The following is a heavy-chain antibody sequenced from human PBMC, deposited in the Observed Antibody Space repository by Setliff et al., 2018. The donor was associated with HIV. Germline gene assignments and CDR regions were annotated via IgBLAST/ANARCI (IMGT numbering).Heavy chain of an antibody. Sequence: SQTLSLTCAISGDSVSSNSAAWSWIRQSPSRGLEWLGKTYDRSKWNTDYAASVESRITINPDTSKNQFSLQLNSVTPEDTAIYYCARGLLPFYFDYWGQGTLVTVSS. D-gene: IGHD2-15*01. CDR3: ARGLLPFYFDY. J-gene: IGHJ4*02. V-gene: IGHV6-1*01. CDR1: GDSVSSNSAA. CDR2: TYDRSKWNT.